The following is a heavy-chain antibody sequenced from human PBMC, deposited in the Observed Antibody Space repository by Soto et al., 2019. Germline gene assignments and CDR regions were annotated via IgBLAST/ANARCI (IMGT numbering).Heavy chain of an antibody. J-gene: IGHJ4*02. Sequence: EVQLVESGGGLVQPGGSLRLSCAASGFTFSSYEMNWVRQAPGKGLEWVSYISSSGSTIYYADSVKGRFTISRDNAKNSLYLQMNSLRAEDTAVYYCASTGNYYGSNYWGQGTLVTVSS. CDR1: GFTFSSYE. CDR2: ISSSGSTI. V-gene: IGHV3-48*03. CDR3: ASTGNYYGSNY. D-gene: IGHD3-10*01.